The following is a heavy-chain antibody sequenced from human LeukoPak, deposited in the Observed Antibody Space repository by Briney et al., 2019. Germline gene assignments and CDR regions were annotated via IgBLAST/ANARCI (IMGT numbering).Heavy chain of an antibody. V-gene: IGHV1-18*01. CDR3: ASLKNYYDSSGYLVTDAFDI. D-gene: IGHD3-22*01. J-gene: IGHJ3*02. CDR1: GYTFTSYG. CDR2: ISGYNGHT. Sequence: ASVKVSCKASGYTFTSYGISWVRQAPGQGLEWMGWISGYNGHTKYAQKFQGRATMTTDTSTSTAYMELRSLRSDDTAVYYCASLKNYYDSSGYLVTDAFDIWGQGTMVTVSS.